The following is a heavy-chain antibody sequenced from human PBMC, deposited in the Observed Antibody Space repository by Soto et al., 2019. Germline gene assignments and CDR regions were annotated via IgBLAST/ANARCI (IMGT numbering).Heavy chain of an antibody. CDR1: GFIVSSKY. CDR3: TTYTGYGMDV. CDR2: IYTGGST. D-gene: IGHD3-16*01. Sequence: EVQMVKTGGGLIQPGGSLRLSCAVSGFIVSSKYMTWVRQAPGKGLEWVSVIYTGGSTHYADSARGRFTISRDSSKNTLYLQMNSLRAEDAAVYYCTTYTGYGMDVWGQGTTVTVSS. J-gene: IGHJ6*02. V-gene: IGHV3-53*02.